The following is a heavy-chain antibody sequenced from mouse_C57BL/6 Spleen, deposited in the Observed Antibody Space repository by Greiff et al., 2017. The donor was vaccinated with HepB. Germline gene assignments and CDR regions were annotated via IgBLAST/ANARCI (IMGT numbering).Heavy chain of an antibody. CDR3: ARYHSLAHWYFDV. Sequence: EVQVVESGAELVKPGASVKLSCTASGFNIKDYYMHWVKQRTEQGLEWIGRIDPEDGETKYAPKFQGKATITADTSSNTAYLQLSSLTSEDTAVYYCARYHSLAHWYFDVWGTGTTVTVSS. J-gene: IGHJ1*03. CDR2: IDPEDGET. CDR1: GFNIKDYY. V-gene: IGHV14-2*01.